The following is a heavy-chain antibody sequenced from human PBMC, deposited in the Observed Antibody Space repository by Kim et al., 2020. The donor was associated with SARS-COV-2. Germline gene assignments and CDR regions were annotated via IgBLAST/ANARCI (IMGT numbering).Heavy chain of an antibody. V-gene: IGHV1-46*01. CDR1: GYTFTSYY. D-gene: IGHD6-13*01. CDR2: INPSGGST. CDR3: ARDHPRGAAAGTGDGSYYYGMDV. Sequence: ASVKVSCKASGYTFTSYYMHWVRQAPGQGLEWMGIINPSGGSTSYAQKFQGRVTMTRDTSTSTVYMELSSLRSEDTAVYYCARDHPRGAAAGTGDGSYYYGMDVWGQGTTVTVSS. J-gene: IGHJ6*02.